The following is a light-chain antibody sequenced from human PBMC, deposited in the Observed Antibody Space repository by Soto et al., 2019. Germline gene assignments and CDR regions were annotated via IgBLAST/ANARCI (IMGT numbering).Light chain of an antibody. CDR2: EVT. V-gene: IGLV2-8*01. J-gene: IGLJ1*01. Sequence: QSALTQSPSASGSPGQSVTISCIGTSSDVGGYNYVSWYQHHPGKAPKLIIYEVTKRPSGVPDRFSGSRSGTTASLTVSGLQAEDEADYYCGSYAGGNTFVFGTGTMLTVL. CDR1: SSDVGGYNY. CDR3: GSYAGGNTFV.